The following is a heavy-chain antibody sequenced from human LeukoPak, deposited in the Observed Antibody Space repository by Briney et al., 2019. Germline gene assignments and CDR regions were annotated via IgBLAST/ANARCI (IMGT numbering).Heavy chain of an antibody. V-gene: IGHV3-74*01. CDR2: INSDGSTT. CDR3: ARGYIYGYDC. CDR1: GFTFSSYA. J-gene: IGHJ4*02. D-gene: IGHD5-18*01. Sequence: SGGSLRLSCAASGFTFSSYAMSWVRQAPGKGLVWVSRINSDGSTTTYADSVKGRFTISRDNAKNTLYLQMNSLRAEDTAVYYCARGYIYGYDCWGQGALVTVSS.